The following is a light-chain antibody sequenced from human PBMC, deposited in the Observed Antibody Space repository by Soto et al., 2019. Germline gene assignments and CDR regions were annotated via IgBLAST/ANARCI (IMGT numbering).Light chain of an antibody. CDR3: QQSYSTPMYT. Sequence: DIQMTQSPSSLSASVGDRVTITCRASQSISSYLHWYQQKPGKAPKLLIYAASSLQSGVPSRFSGSGSGTDVTLTISSLQPEDFATYYCQQSYSTPMYTFGQGTKLDIK. V-gene: IGKV1-39*01. CDR2: AAS. J-gene: IGKJ2*01. CDR1: QSISSY.